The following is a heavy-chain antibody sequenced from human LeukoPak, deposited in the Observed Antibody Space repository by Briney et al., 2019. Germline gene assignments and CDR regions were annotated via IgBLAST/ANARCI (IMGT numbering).Heavy chain of an antibody. V-gene: IGHV3-48*01. CDR1: GFTFSSYS. Sequence: GGSLRLSWAASGFTFSSYSMNWVRQAPGKGLEWVSYISSSSSTIYYADSVKGRFTISRDNAKNSLYLQMNSLRAEDTAVYYCARDVYGSGKNWFDPWGQGTLVTVSS. J-gene: IGHJ5*02. CDR3: ARDVYGSGKNWFDP. CDR2: ISSSSSTI. D-gene: IGHD3-10*01.